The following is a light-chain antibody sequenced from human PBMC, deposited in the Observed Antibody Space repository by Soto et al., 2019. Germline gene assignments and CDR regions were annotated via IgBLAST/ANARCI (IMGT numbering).Light chain of an antibody. Sequence: EIVMTQSPATLSASPGERATLSCRASRSVRSNFAWYQQQPGQAPRLIIYGASTRATGIPARFSGSGSGTDFTLTISRLEPEDFAVYYCQQRSNWPITFGQGTRLEI. V-gene: IGKV3-15*01. CDR2: GAS. J-gene: IGKJ5*01. CDR3: QQRSNWPIT. CDR1: RSVRSN.